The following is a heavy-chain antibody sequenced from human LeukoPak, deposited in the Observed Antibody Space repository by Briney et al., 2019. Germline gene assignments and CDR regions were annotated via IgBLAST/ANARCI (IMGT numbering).Heavy chain of an antibody. Sequence: ASVKVSCKASGYTFTGYYMHWVRQAPGQGLEWMGWINPNSGGTNYAQKFRGRVTMTRDTSIGTAYMELSRLRSDDTAVYYCARSPTVAVNTYYFDYWGQGTLVTVSS. CDR2: INPNSGGT. CDR3: ARSPTVAVNTYYFDY. V-gene: IGHV1-2*02. J-gene: IGHJ4*02. CDR1: GYTFTGYY. D-gene: IGHD6-19*01.